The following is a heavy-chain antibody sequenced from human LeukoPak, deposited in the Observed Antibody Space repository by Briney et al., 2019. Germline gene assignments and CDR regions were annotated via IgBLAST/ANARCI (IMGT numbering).Heavy chain of an antibody. CDR2: IYYSGST. D-gene: IGHD5-12*01. CDR3: ARLEDIVATRNPPRGDY. J-gene: IGHJ4*01. V-gene: IGHV4-39*01. Sequence: SETLSLTCTVSGGSISSSSYYWGWIRQPPGNGLEWVGSIYYSGSTYYNPSLKSRVTISVDTSKNQFSLKLSSVTAADTAVYYCARLEDIVATRNPPRGDYWGQGTLVTVSS. CDR1: GGSISSSSYY.